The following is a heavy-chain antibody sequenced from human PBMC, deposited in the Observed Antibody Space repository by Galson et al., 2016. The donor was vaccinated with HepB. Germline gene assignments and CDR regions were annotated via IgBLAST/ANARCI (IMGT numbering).Heavy chain of an antibody. CDR1: GFSLSNARMG. CDR3: ARISSYSTYRRSSYLDY. D-gene: IGHD4-11*01. CDR2: IFSNDEK. J-gene: IGHJ4*02. V-gene: IGHV2-26*01. Sequence: PALVKPTQTLTLTCTVSGFSLSNARMGVSWIRQPPGKALEWLAHIFSNDEKSYSTSLKSRLTISKDTSKSQVVLSMTNMDPVDTATYYCARISSYSTYRRSSYLDYWGQGTLVTVSS.